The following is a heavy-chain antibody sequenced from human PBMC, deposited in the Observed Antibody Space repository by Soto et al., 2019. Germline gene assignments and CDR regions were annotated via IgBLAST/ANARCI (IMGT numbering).Heavy chain of an antibody. CDR2: ISYDGSNK. D-gene: IGHD2-15*01. J-gene: IGHJ4*02. V-gene: IGHV3-30*18. CDR3: AKDGGYCSGGSCYAKWGILEFDY. Sequence: PGGSLRLSCAASGFTFSSYGMHWVRQAPGKGLEWVAVISYDGSNKYYADSVKGRFTISRDNSKNTLYLQMNSLRAEDTAVYYCAKDGGYCSGGSCYAKWGILEFDYWGQGTLVTVSS. CDR1: GFTFSSYG.